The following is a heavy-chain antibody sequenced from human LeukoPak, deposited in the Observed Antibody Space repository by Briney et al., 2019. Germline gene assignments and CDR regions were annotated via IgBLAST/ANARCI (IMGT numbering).Heavy chain of an antibody. CDR2: ISGSGGST. Sequence: PGGSLRLSCAASGFTFSSYAMSWVRQAPGKGLEWVSAISGSGGSTYYADSVKGRFTIPRDNSKNTLYLQMNSLRAEDTAVYYCASRLGYCSGGSCYLDYWGQGTLVTVSS. J-gene: IGHJ4*02. CDR3: ASRLGYCSGGSCYLDY. D-gene: IGHD2-15*01. CDR1: GFTFSSYA. V-gene: IGHV3-23*01.